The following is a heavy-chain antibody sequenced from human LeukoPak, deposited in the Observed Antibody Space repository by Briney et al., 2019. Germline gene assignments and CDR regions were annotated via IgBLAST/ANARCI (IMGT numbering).Heavy chain of an antibody. CDR2: INPNSGGT. CDR3: ARELHYYGSGVFDY. CDR1: GYTFTGYY. V-gene: IGHV1-2*02. J-gene: IGHJ4*02. Sequence: GASVKVSCKASGYTFTGYYMHWVRQAPGQGLEWMGWINPNSGGTNYVQKFQGRVTMTRDTSISTAYMELSRLRSDDTAVYYCARELHYYGSGVFDYWGQGTLVTVSS. D-gene: IGHD3-10*01.